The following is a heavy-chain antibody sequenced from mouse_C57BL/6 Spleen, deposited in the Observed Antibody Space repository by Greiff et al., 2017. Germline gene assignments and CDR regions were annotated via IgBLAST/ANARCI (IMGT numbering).Heavy chain of an antibody. V-gene: IGHV2-6*03. CDR1: GFSLTSYG. Sequence: QVQLKESGPGLVAPSQSLSITCTVSGFSLTSYGVHWVRQPPGKGLEWLVVIWSDGSTTYNSALKSRLSISKDNSKSQVFLKMNSLQTDDTAMYYCAREDYSNYGFYAMDYWGQGTSVTVSS. CDR2: IWSDGST. CDR3: AREDYSNYGFYAMDY. J-gene: IGHJ4*01. D-gene: IGHD2-5*01.